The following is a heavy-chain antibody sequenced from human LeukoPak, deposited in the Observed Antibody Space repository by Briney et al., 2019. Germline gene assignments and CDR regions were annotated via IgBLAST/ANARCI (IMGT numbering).Heavy chain of an antibody. V-gene: IGHV1-69*13. D-gene: IGHD2-2*01. J-gene: IGHJ3*02. CDR1: GGTFSSYA. Sequence: ASVKVSCKASGGTFSSYAISWVRQAPGQGLEWMGGIIPIFGTANYAQKFQGRVTITADESTSTAYMELSSLRSEDTAVYYCAREVSCSSTSCYYSVEAFDIWGQGTMVTVSS. CDR2: IIPIFGTA. CDR3: AREVSCSSTSCYYSVEAFDI.